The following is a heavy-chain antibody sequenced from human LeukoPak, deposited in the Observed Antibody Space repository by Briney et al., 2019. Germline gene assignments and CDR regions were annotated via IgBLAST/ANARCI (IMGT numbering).Heavy chain of an antibody. CDR2: INPNRGGT. CDR1: GYTLTGYY. Sequence: GASVKVSCKASGYTLTGYYMHWVRQAPGQGLEWMGWINPNRGGTNYAQKFQGRVTMTRDTSISTAYMELSRLRSDDTAVYYCARDQISNCSSTSCSSYYYYMDVWGEGTTVTVSS. D-gene: IGHD2-2*01. J-gene: IGHJ6*03. CDR3: ARDQISNCSSTSCSSYYYYMDV. V-gene: IGHV1-2*02.